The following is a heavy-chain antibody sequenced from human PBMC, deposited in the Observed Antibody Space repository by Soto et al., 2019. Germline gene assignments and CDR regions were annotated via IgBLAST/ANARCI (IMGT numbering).Heavy chain of an antibody. J-gene: IGHJ4*02. V-gene: IGHV1-3*01. CDR3: ASGACSGGNCYSFHFDY. D-gene: IGHD2-15*01. Sequence: QVQLVQSGAEVKKPGASVKVSCKASGYTFTSYAMHWVRQAPGQRLEWMGWINAGNGNTQYSQKFQGRVTITRDTSASPAYIDLSSLRSEDTAVYFCASGACSGGNCYSFHFDYWGQGTLVTVSS. CDR2: INAGNGNT. CDR1: GYTFTSYA.